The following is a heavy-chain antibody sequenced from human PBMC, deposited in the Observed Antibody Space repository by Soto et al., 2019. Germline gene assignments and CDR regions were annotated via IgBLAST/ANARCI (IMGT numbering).Heavy chain of an antibody. CDR3: ANGIAAPGRY. CDR1: GGSFSGYY. V-gene: IGHV4-34*01. CDR2: INHSGST. J-gene: IGHJ4*02. D-gene: IGHD6-13*01. Sequence: SETLSLTCAVYGGSFSGYYWSWIRQPPGKGLEWIGEINHSGSTNYNPSLKSRVTISVDTSKNQFSLKLSSVTAADTAVYYCANGIAAPGRYWGQGTLVTVSS.